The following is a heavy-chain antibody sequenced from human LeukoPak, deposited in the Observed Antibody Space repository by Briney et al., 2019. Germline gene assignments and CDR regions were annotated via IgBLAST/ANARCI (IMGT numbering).Heavy chain of an antibody. CDR2: ISSSGSTI. Sequence: GGSLRLSCAASGFTFSRYEMNWVRQAPGKGLEWVSYISSSGSTIYYADSVQGRFTISRDNATNSLYLQMNSLRAEDTAVYYCARRILWFGEPHFDYWGQGTLVTVSS. V-gene: IGHV3-48*03. D-gene: IGHD3-10*01. CDR3: ARRILWFGEPHFDY. J-gene: IGHJ4*02. CDR1: GFTFSRYE.